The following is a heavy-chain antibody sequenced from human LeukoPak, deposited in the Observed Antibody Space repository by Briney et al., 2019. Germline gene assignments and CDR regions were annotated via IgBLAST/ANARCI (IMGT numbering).Heavy chain of an antibody. Sequence: GGSLRLSCAASGLIFSNYAMSWVRQAPGKGLEWVSAISGSGGSTYYADSVKGRFTISRDNSKNTLYLQMNSLRAEDTAVYYCAKEGAGWDYDLWSGPYYYYYGMDVWGQGTTVTVSS. V-gene: IGHV3-23*01. CDR2: ISGSGGST. J-gene: IGHJ6*02. D-gene: IGHD3-3*01. CDR3: AKEGAGWDYDLWSGPYYYYYGMDV. CDR1: GLIFSNYA.